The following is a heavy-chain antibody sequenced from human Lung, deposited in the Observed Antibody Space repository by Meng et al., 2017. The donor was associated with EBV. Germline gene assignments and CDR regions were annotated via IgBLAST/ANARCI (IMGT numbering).Heavy chain of an antibody. CDR2: VYHRGDT. Sequence: QLQDSGSGRGKPSQTLSLTCTVSGDSISSDIWWSWVRQPPGKGLEWIGEVYHRGDTNYNPSLKSRVVISVDRSKNQFSLNLSSVTAADTAVYYCGRDQGRQLINHWGQGTLVTVSS. D-gene: IGHD1-1*01. CDR1: GDSISSDIW. J-gene: IGHJ4*02. V-gene: IGHV4-4*02. CDR3: GRDQGRQLINH.